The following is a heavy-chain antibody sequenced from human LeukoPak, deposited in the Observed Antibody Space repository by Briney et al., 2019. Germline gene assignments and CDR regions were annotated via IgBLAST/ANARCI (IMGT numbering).Heavy chain of an antibody. CDR2: IYYSGST. CDR1: GGSISSYY. D-gene: IGHD3-22*01. CDR3: ARQGNYYDSSGYYYRTPGAFDI. V-gene: IGHV4-59*01. J-gene: IGHJ3*02. Sequence: SETLSLTCTVSGGSISSYYWSWIRQPPRKGLEWIGYIYYSGSTNYNPSLKSRVTISVDTSKNQFSLKLSSVTAADTAVYYCARQGNYYDSSGYYYRTPGAFDIWGQGTMVTVSS.